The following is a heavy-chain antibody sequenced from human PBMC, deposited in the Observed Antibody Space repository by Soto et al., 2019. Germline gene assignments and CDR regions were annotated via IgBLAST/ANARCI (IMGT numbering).Heavy chain of an antibody. D-gene: IGHD3-16*01. J-gene: IGHJ4*02. Sequence: QVQLVQSGAEVKKPGASVKVSCKASGYTFTSYDINWVRQATGQGLEGMGWMNPNSGNTGYAQKFQGRVTMTRNTSIGTTYMELSSLRAEDTAVYCCARAWGTPRDYWGQRTLVTVSS. V-gene: IGHV1-8*01. CDR3: ARAWGTPRDY. CDR1: GYTFTSYD. CDR2: MNPNSGNT.